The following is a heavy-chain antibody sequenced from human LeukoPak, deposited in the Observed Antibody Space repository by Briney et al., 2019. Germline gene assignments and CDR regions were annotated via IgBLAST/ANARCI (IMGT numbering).Heavy chain of an antibody. Sequence: GGSLRLSCAASGFTVSSNYMSWVRQAPGEGLEWVSIIYSDGSAYYADSVKGRFTISRDNSKNTLYLQMNSLRAEDTAVYYCARAVAGTKFDCWGQGTLVTVSS. D-gene: IGHD6-19*01. CDR1: GFTVSSNY. J-gene: IGHJ4*02. CDR3: ARAVAGTKFDC. CDR2: IYSDGSA. V-gene: IGHV3-53*01.